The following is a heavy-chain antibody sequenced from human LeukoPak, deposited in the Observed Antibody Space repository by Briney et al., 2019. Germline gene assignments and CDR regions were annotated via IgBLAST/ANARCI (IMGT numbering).Heavy chain of an antibody. D-gene: IGHD3-10*01. CDR3: ARNYYNDLIPYYYYYYMDV. CDR1: GYTFTGYY. V-gene: IGHV1-2*02. Sequence: ASVKVSCKASGYTFTGYYMHWVRQAPGQGLEWMGWINPNSGGTNYAQKFQGRVTMTRDTSISTAYMELSSLRSEDTAVYYCARNYYNDLIPYYYYYYMDVWGKGTTVTVSS. CDR2: INPNSGGT. J-gene: IGHJ6*03.